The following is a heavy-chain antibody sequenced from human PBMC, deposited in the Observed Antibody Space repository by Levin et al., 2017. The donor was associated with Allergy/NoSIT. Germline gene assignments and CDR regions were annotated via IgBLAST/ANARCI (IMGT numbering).Heavy chain of an antibody. CDR2: IIPIFGTA. CDR1: GGTFSSYA. J-gene: IGHJ4*02. CDR3: ARGYYDSSGYLFDY. Sequence: KISCKASGGTFSSYAISWVRQAPGQGLEWMGGIIPIFGTANYAQKFQGRVTITADESTSTAYMELSSLRSEDTAVYYCARGYYDSSGYLFDYWGQGTLVTVSS. D-gene: IGHD3-22*01. V-gene: IGHV1-69*01.